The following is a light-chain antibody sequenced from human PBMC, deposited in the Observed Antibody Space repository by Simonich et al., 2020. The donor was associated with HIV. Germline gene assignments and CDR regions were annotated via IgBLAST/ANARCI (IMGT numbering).Light chain of an antibody. CDR3: TAWDDSLNGRV. CDR2: SNN. V-gene: IGLV1-44*01. CDR1: SSNIGSNY. J-gene: IGLJ2*01. Sequence: QSVLTQPPSASGTPGQRVTISCSGSSSNIGSNYVYWYQQRPGTAPKLPLYSNNQRPSGVPDRFSGSKSGTSASLAISGLQSEDEADYYCTAWDDSLNGRVFGGGTKLTVL.